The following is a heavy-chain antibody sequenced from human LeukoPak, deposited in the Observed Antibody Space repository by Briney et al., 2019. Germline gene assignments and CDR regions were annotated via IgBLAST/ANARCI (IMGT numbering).Heavy chain of an antibody. V-gene: IGHV3-33*01. CDR3: ARADYYDSSGYYGFDP. D-gene: IGHD3-22*01. Sequence: PGRSLRLSCAASGFTFSSYGMHWVRQAPGKGLEWVAVIWYDGSNKYYADSVKGRFTISRDNSKNTLYLQMNSLRAEDTAVYYCARADYYDSSGYYGFDPWGQGTLVTVSS. J-gene: IGHJ5*02. CDR2: IWYDGSNK. CDR1: GFTFSSYG.